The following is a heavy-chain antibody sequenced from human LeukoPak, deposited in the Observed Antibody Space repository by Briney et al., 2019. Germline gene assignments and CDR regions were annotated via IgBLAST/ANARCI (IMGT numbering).Heavy chain of an antibody. CDR2: IYYSGST. D-gene: IGHD3-22*01. Sequence: PSETLSLTCTVSGGYISSGGYYWSWIRQHPGKGLEWIGYIYYSGSTYYNPSLKSRVTISVDTSKNQFSLKLSSVTAADTAVYYCARGTLDSSGSFYYYYYYMDVWGKGTTVTVSS. V-gene: IGHV4-31*03. CDR1: GGYISSGGYY. CDR3: ARGTLDSSGSFYYYYYYMDV. J-gene: IGHJ6*03.